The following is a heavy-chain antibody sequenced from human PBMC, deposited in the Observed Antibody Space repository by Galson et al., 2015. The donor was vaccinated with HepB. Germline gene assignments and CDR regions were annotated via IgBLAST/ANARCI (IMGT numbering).Heavy chain of an antibody. Sequence: SETLSLTCAVYGGSFSGYYWSWIRQPPGKGLEWIGEINHSGSTNYNPSLKSRVTISVDTSKNQFSLKLSSVTAADTAVYYCARPGYSSSWYSGAHFQHWGQGTLVTVSS. CDR2: INHSGST. CDR3: ARPGYSSSWYSGAHFQH. CDR1: GGSFSGYY. J-gene: IGHJ1*01. V-gene: IGHV4-34*01. D-gene: IGHD6-13*01.